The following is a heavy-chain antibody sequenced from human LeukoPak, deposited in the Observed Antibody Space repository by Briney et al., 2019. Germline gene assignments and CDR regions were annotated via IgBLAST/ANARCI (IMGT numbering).Heavy chain of an antibody. CDR2: TYTSGST. V-gene: IGHV4-4*07. CDR3: ARDRYYYDSSGYRLLDY. D-gene: IGHD3-22*01. CDR1: GGSISSYY. J-gene: IGHJ4*02. Sequence: SSETLSLTCTVSGGSISSYYWSWIRQPAGKGLEWIGRTYTSGSTNYNPSLKSRVTMSVDTSKNQFSLKLSSVTAADTAVYYCARDRYYYDSSGYRLLDYWGQGTLVTVSS.